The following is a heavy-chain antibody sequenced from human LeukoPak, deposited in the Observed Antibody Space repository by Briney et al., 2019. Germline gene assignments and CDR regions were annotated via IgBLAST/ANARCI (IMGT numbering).Heavy chain of an antibody. Sequence: ASVKVSCKASGYTFIGYYLHWVRQAPGQGLEWMGWINPHSGGTNYALKFQGRVTMTRDTSLTTAYMELSRLRSDDTAVYYCAKNIWFGESADGFNIWGQGTMVTVSS. J-gene: IGHJ3*02. V-gene: IGHV1-2*02. CDR1: GYTFIGYY. D-gene: IGHD3-10*01. CDR3: AKNIWFGESADGFNI. CDR2: INPHSGGT.